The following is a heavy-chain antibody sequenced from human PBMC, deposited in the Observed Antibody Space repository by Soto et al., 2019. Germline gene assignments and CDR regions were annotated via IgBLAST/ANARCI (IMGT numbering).Heavy chain of an antibody. J-gene: IGHJ4*02. CDR3: ANNRGRVTTSWNFDY. V-gene: IGHV3-23*01. CDR1: GFTFSGYA. D-gene: IGHD4-17*01. CDR2: IHGGGNSA. Sequence: EVQLLESGGDLVQPGRSLRLSCAASGFTFSGYAMSWVRQAPGKGLEWVSVIHGGGNSAYYADSVKGRFTISRDNSKNTLYLQMSSLRGEDTAVYFCANNRGRVTTSWNFDYWGQGTMVTVSS.